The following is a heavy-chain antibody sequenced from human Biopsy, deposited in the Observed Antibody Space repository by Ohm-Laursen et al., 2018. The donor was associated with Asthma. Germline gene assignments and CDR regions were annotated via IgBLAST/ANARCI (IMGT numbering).Heavy chain of an antibody. V-gene: IGHV4-59*01. Sequence: SETLSLTCTVSPGSINDYYWNWIRQFPGKGLEWIGYVHSTGSTRFNPSLKSRLTIPVDTSVDQVSLKLTSVTAADTAVYYCVRATSTWSQSGPHYFDHWGQGTLVTVSS. D-gene: IGHD6-13*01. CDR1: PGSINDYY. CDR2: VHSTGST. J-gene: IGHJ4*02. CDR3: VRATSTWSQSGPHYFDH.